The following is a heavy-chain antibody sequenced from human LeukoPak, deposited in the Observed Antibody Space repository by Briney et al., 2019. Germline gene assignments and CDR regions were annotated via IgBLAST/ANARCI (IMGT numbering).Heavy chain of an antibody. CDR1: GFTFSNYA. V-gene: IGHV3-23*01. D-gene: IGHD3-10*01. Sequence: GGSLRLSCAASGFTFSNYAMSWVRQPPGKGLGWVSAISGSGGNTFDADSVKGRFTISRDNAKNSLYLQMNSLRAEDTAVYYCARVLGSGTQREDYWGQGTLVTVSS. J-gene: IGHJ4*02. CDR2: ISGSGGNT. CDR3: ARVLGSGTQREDY.